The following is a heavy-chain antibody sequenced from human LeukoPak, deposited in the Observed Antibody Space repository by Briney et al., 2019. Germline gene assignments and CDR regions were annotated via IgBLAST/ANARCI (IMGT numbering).Heavy chain of an antibody. CDR2: INHSGST. J-gene: IGHJ5*02. D-gene: IGHD2-2*01. CDR3: ARGYCSSTSCPGVNWFDP. Sequence: SETLSLTCAVYSGSFSGYYWSWIRQPPGKGLEWIGEINHSGSTKYNPSLKSRVTISVDTSKNQFSLKLSSVTAADTAVYYCARGYCSSTSCPGVNWFDPWGQGTLVTVSS. V-gene: IGHV4-34*01. CDR1: SGSFSGYY.